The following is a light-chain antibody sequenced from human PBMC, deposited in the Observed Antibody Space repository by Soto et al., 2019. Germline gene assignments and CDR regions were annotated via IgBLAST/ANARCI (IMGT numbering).Light chain of an antibody. CDR3: QQTFYIPRT. CDR1: QNIRSR. V-gene: IGKV1-5*01. CDR2: DAS. J-gene: IGKJ2*01. Sequence: FQMTHSPATLSASVVYRVTITFLASQNIRSRLAWFQQKPGKAPKLLIYDASSLESGVPQRFGGSGSGTEFTLTISSLQTDDFSTYYCQQTFYIPRTFGQGTKVDIK.